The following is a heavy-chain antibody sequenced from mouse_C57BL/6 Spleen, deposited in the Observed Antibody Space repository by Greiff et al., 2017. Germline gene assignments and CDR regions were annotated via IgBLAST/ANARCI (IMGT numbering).Heavy chain of an antibody. CDR2: IDPSDSYT. V-gene: IGHV1-69*01. CDR1: GYTFTSYW. D-gene: IGHD1-1*01. CDR3: ARFYYYGSSPRYFDV. J-gene: IGHJ1*03. Sequence: VQLQQPGAELVMPGASVKLSCKASGYTFTSYWMHWVKQRPGQGLEWIGEIDPSDSYTNYNQKFKGKSTLTVDKSSSTAYMQLSSLTSEDSAVYYCARFYYYGSSPRYFDVWGTGTTVTVSS.